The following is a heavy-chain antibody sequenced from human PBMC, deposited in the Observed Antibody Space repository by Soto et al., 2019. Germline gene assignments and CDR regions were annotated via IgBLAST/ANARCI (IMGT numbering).Heavy chain of an antibody. J-gene: IGHJ4*02. D-gene: IGHD2-2*02. V-gene: IGHV3-7*03. CDR3: ARDLPGYCTTTDCYSYFDY. CDR2: IQQDGSEK. Sequence: EVQLVESGGGLVQPGGSLRLSCAVSGFTFTSYSMSWVRQAPGEGLECVANIQQDGSEKYYVDSVKGRFTISRDNAKNSLYLQMNSLRAEDTAVYYCARDLPGYCTTTDCYSYFDYWGQGTLVTVSS. CDR1: GFTFTSYS.